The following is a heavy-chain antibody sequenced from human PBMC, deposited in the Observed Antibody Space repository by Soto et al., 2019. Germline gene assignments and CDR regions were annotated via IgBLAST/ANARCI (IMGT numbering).Heavy chain of an antibody. Sequence: SVKVSCKTSGFTFSKSSVQWMRQARGQRLEWIGWVVVGSDNTRYAQNFQDRVTITRDMSTSTSYMELSSLTSEDTAVYFCAAEIDEYADFNHWGQGTPVTVSS. J-gene: IGHJ5*02. CDR1: GFTFSKSS. CDR2: VVVGSDNT. CDR3: AAEIDEYADFNH. V-gene: IGHV1-58*01. D-gene: IGHD2-21*01.